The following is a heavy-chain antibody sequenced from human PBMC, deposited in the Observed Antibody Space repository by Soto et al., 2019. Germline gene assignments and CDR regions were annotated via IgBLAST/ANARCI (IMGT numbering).Heavy chain of an antibody. J-gene: IGHJ3*02. CDR1: GFTFSSYG. V-gene: IGHV3-30*18. D-gene: IGHD3-9*01. Sequence: QVQLVESGGGVVQPGRSLRLACVASGFTFSSYGMHWVRQAPAKGLEWVAVISYDGRNKYFADSVKGRFTIYRDNSKKTLFLQMSTLRVNDTAVYYCAKDLRYVSLTGYYIGMGAFDICGQGTMVTVSS. CDR3: AKDLRYVSLTGYYIGMGAFDI. CDR2: ISYDGRNK.